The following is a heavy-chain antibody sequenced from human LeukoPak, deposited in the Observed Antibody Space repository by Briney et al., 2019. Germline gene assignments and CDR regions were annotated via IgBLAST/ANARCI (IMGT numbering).Heavy chain of an antibody. Sequence: ASVKVSCKASGYTFTSYGISWVRQAPGQGLEWMGWISAYNGNTNYAQKLQGRVTMTTDTSTSTAYMELRSLRSDDTAVYYCAIIFRDPGWLDAFDIWGQGTMVTVSS. CDR1: GYTFTSYG. J-gene: IGHJ3*02. CDR2: ISAYNGNT. V-gene: IGHV1-18*01. CDR3: AIIFRDPGWLDAFDI. D-gene: IGHD2-15*01.